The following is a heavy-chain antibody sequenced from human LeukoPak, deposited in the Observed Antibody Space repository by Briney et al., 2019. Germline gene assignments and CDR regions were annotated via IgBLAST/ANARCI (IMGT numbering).Heavy chain of an antibody. J-gene: IGHJ4*02. CDR2: INSKGADT. D-gene: IGHD6-19*01. CDR1: GFAFSKYW. V-gene: IGHV3-74*01. Sequence: PGGSLRLSCTASGFAFSKYWMFWVRQAPGKGLVWLSQINSKGADTTYGDPAKGRFTTSRDNAKNTLYLQMNSLRVEDTAVYFCARGTAITAGIDFWGQGTLVTVSS. CDR3: ARGTAITAGIDF.